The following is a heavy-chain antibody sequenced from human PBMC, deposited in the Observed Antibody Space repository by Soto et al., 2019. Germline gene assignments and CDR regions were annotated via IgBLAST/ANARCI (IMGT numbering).Heavy chain of an antibody. V-gene: IGHV4-34*01. CDR3: ARGFSSGRSQWELRSAIGY. CDR2: INHSGST. J-gene: IGHJ4*02. CDR1: GGSFSGYY. Sequence: SETLSLTCAVYGGSFSGYYWSWIRQPPGKGLEWIGEINHSGSTNYNPSLKSRVTISVDTSKNQFSLKLSSVTAADTAVYYCARGFSSGRSQWELRSAIGYWGQGTLVTVSS. D-gene: IGHD1-26*01.